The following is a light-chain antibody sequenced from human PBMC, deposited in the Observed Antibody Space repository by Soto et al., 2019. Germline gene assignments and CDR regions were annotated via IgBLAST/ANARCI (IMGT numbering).Light chain of an antibody. J-gene: IGKJ1*01. V-gene: IGKV3-20*01. CDR3: QQYDSSPVT. Sequence: EIVLTQSPGTLSLSPGERATLSCRASQSVSSSYLAWYQQKPGQAPRLLIYAASSRATGIPARFSGSGSGTDFTLTISRLEPEDFAVYYCQQYDSSPVTFGQGTKVEIK. CDR1: QSVSSSY. CDR2: AAS.